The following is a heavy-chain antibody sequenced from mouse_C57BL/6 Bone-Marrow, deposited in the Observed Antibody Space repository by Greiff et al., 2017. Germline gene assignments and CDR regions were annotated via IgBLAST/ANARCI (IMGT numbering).Heavy chain of an antibody. CDR1: GYAFSSSW. Sequence: QVQLQQSGPELVKPGASVKISCKASGYAFSSSWMNWVKQRPGKGLEWIGRIYPGDGDTNYNGKFKGKATLTADKSSSTAYMQLSSLTSEDSAVYFCARSYDYDVEDYYAMDYWGQGTSVTVSS. J-gene: IGHJ4*01. V-gene: IGHV1-82*01. CDR2: IYPGDGDT. D-gene: IGHD2-4*01. CDR3: ARSYDYDVEDYYAMDY.